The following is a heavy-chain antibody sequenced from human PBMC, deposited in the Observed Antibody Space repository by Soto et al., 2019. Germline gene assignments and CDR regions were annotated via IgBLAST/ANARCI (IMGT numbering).Heavy chain of an antibody. D-gene: IGHD3-3*01. CDR1: GGTFSSYA. CDR2: IIPIFGTA. J-gene: IGHJ6*02. CDR3: ARDSRYDFWSGYSIRPYYYGMDV. V-gene: IGHV1-69*13. Sequence: SVKVSCKASGGTFSSYAISWVRQAPGQGLEWMGGIIPIFGTANYAQKFQGRVTITADESTSTAYMEPSSLRSEDTAVYYCARDSRYDFWSGYSIRPYYYGMDVWGQGTTVTVSS.